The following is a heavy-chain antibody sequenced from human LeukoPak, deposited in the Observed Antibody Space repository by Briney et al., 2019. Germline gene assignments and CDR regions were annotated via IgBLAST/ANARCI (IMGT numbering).Heavy chain of an antibody. V-gene: IGHV3-23*01. Sequence: PGGSLRLSCAASGFTFSSFAMGWVRQAPGKGLEWVSAISGSGGSTYYADSVKGRFTISRDNSKNTLYLQMNSLRGEDTAVYYCAKDGDFWSGYYSYWGQGILVTVSS. CDR2: ISGSGGST. D-gene: IGHD3-3*01. CDR1: GFTFSSFA. J-gene: IGHJ4*02. CDR3: AKDGDFWSGYYSY.